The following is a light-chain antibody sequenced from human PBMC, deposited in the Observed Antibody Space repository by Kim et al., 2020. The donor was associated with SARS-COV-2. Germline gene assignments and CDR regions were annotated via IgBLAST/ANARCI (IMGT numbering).Light chain of an antibody. Sequence: QTATLTCTGNSNNVGNRGAAWLQHHQGHPPKLLSYRNNNRPSGISERFAASRSGNTASLTITTLQPEDEADYYCSAWDTSLSAWVLGGGTKLTV. CDR2: RNN. J-gene: IGLJ3*02. CDR1: SNNVGNRG. CDR3: SAWDTSLSAWV. V-gene: IGLV10-54*01.